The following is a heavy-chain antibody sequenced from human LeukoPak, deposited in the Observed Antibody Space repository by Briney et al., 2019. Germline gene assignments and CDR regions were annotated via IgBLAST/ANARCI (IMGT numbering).Heavy chain of an antibody. CDR2: IGTAGGT. CDR3: ARWGTTGFWAFDI. J-gene: IGHJ3*02. CDR1: GFTFSRYD. V-gene: IGHV3-13*04. Sequence: GGSLRLSCAASGFTFSRYDMHWVRQATGKGLEWVSAIGTAGGTYYPGSVKGRFTISRENAKNSLYLQMNSLRAGDTAVYYCARWGTTGFWAFDIWGQGTMVTVSS. D-gene: IGHD3-16*01.